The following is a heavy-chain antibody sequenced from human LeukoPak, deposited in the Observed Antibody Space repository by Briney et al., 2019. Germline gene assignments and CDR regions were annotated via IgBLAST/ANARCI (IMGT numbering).Heavy chain of an antibody. J-gene: IGHJ4*02. CDR3: ARDRLYSSSSEDY. D-gene: IGHD6-6*01. V-gene: IGHV3-53*01. Sequence: GGSLRLSCAASGFTFDDYGMSWVRQAPGKGLEWVSVIYSGGSTYYADSVKGRFTISRDNSKHTLYLQMNSLRVEDTAVYYCARDRLYSSSSEDYWGQGTLVTVSS. CDR2: IYSGGST. CDR1: GFTFDDYG.